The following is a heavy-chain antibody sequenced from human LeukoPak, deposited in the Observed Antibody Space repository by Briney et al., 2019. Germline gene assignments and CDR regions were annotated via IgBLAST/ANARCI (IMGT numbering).Heavy chain of an antibody. V-gene: IGHV3-48*03. D-gene: IGHD3-10*02. CDR2: ISSHGSII. CDR1: GFTFSSYE. CDR3: AELGITMIGGV. J-gene: IGHJ6*04. Sequence: GGSLRLSCAASGFTFSSYEMNWVRQAPGKGLEWVSYISSHGSIIYYADSVKGRFTISRDNAKNSLYLQMNSLRAEDTAVYYCAELGITMIGGVWGKGTTVTISS.